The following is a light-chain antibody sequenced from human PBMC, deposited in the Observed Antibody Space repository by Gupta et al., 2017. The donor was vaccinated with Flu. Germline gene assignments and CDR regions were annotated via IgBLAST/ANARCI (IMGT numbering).Light chain of an antibody. CDR3: QVWDRTSDQWV. CDR1: NIGTKS. CDR2: DDT. J-gene: IGLJ3*02. Sequence: SSVLTQPPSVSVAPGQTARSSCEGNNIGTKSVHWYQQKPGQAPVLVVYDDTDRPSGIPERISGSNAGNTATLTITRVEAGDEADYYCQVWDRTSDQWVFGGGTKLTVL. V-gene: IGLV3-21*02.